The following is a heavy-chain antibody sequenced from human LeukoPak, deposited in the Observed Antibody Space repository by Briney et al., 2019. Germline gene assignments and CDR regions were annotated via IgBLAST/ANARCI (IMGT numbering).Heavy chain of an antibody. CDR2: IYYSGST. J-gene: IGHJ6*04. Sequence: SETLSLPCTVSGGSISSSYWSWIRQPPGKGLEWIGYIYYSGSTNYNPSLKSRVTISVDSSKTQFSLKLSSVTAADTAMYYWSRDATLTPRPYYYWMDAWGKGTTVTVSS. V-gene: IGHV4-59*01. CDR1: GGSISSSY. CDR3: SRDATLTPRPYYYWMDA.